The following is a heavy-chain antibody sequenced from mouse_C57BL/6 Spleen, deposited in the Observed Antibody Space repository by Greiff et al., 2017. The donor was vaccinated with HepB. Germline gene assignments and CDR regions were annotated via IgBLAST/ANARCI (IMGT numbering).Heavy chain of an antibody. J-gene: IGHJ3*01. CDR2: INPSNGGT. V-gene: IGHV1-53*01. CDR1: GYTFTSYW. CDR3: ARSKGAYDYDPFAY. Sequence: QVQLQQPGTELVKPGVSVKLSCKASGYTFTSYWMHWVKQRPGQGLEWIGNINPSNGGTNYNEKFKSKATLTVDKSSSTAYMQLSSLTSEDSAVYYCARSKGAYDYDPFAYWGQGTLVTVSA. D-gene: IGHD2-4*01.